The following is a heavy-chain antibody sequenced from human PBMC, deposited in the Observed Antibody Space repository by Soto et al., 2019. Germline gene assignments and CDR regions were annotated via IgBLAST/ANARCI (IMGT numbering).Heavy chain of an antibody. CDR1: GGTFSSYT. Sequence: QVQLVQSGAEVKKPGSSVKVSCKASGGTFSSYTISWVRQAPGQGLEWMGRIIPILGIANYAQKFQGRVTITADKSTSTAYMELSSLRSEDTAVYYCARAQGEVVGMDVWGQGTTVTVSS. D-gene: IGHD2-15*01. CDR3: ARAQGEVVGMDV. CDR2: IIPILGIA. J-gene: IGHJ6*02. V-gene: IGHV1-69*02.